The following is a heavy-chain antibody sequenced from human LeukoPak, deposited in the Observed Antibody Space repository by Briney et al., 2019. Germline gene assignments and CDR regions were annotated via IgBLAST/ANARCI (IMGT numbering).Heavy chain of an antibody. Sequence: PGGSLRLSCAASGFTFNNYAMHWVRQAPGKGLEWVALIWYGGSNKYYADSVKGRFTISRDNSKNTLYLQMNSLRAEDTAIYYCAKGSGYYPFGFDYWGQGTLVTVSS. CDR1: GFTFNNYA. CDR2: IWYGGSNK. CDR3: AKGSGYYPFGFDY. D-gene: IGHD3-3*01. V-gene: IGHV3-33*06. J-gene: IGHJ4*02.